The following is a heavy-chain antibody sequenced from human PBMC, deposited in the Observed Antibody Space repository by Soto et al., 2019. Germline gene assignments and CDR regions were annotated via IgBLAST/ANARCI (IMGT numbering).Heavy chain of an antibody. Sequence: ASVKVSCKASGYTFTGYYMQWVRQAPGQGLEWMGWINPNSGGTNYAQKFQGWVTMSRDTSISTAYMELSRLRSDDTAVYYCAXXSSVQAAIFPGXXXXSGXXPQYSXXXXMDVXGQGTTVTVSS. D-gene: IGHD2-2*01. CDR1: GYTFTGYY. V-gene: IGHV1-2*04. CDR3: AXXSSVQAAIFPGXXXXSGXXPQYSXXXXMDV. CDR2: INPNSGGT. J-gene: IGHJ6*02.